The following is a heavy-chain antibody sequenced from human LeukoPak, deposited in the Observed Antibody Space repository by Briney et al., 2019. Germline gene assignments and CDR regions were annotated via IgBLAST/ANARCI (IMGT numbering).Heavy chain of an antibody. CDR1: GFSFNNYA. Sequence: PGKSLRLSCAASGFSFNNYAMYWVRQAPGKGLEWVALISYDGGDKYYAESMKGRITISRDNAENTLYLQMNNLRPDDTAFYFCVKEGVEYSYSYGDYWGQGILVTVSS. V-gene: IGHV3-30*18. J-gene: IGHJ4*02. D-gene: IGHD3-16*01. CDR2: ISYDGGDK. CDR3: VKEGVEYSYSYGDY.